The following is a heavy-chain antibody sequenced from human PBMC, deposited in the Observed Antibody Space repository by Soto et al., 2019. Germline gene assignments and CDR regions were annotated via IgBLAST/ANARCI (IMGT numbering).Heavy chain of an antibody. D-gene: IGHD6-19*01. V-gene: IGHV1-18*01. CDR1: GYTFTSYG. Sequence: GASVKVSCKASGYTFTSYGISWVRQAPGQGLEWMGWISAYNGNTNYAQKLQGRVTMTTDTSTSTAYMELRSLRSDDTAVYYCARDVGKYSSVQTGLDPWGQGTLVTVSS. CDR2: ISAYNGNT. CDR3: ARDVGKYSSVQTGLDP. J-gene: IGHJ5*02.